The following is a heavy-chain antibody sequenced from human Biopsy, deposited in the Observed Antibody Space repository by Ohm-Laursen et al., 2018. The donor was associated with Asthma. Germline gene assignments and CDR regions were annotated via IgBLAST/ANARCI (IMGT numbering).Heavy chain of an antibody. CDR1: GFTFSSYA. V-gene: IGHV3-30*06. CDR3: VRDGTDDAFDI. CDR2: ISKDASTQ. D-gene: IGHD1-1*01. J-gene: IGHJ3*02. Sequence: SLRLSCTASGFTFSSYAIHWVRQATGKGLEWVGVISKDASTQDYADSVKGRFTMARDNSKNTLDLQMNSVREEDSGVYCCVRDGTDDAFDIWGQGTVVSVSS.